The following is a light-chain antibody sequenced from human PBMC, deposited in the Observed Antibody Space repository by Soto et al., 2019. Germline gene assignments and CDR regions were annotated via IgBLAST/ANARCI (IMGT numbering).Light chain of an antibody. Sequence: IVMTQSPATLSVSPVERATLSCRSSQSVSSKLAWFQQKPGQAPSLLIYGVSTRATGVPVRFSGSGSGTEFTLKIKSLQSEDFAVYYCPQYNNWPHPLGQGTXVEIK. CDR2: GVS. V-gene: IGKV3-15*01. J-gene: IGKJ2*01. CDR1: QSVSSK. CDR3: PQYNNWPHP.